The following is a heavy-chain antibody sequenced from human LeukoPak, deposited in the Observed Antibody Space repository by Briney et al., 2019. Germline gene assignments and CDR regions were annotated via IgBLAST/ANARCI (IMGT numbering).Heavy chain of an antibody. CDR2: IKQDGSKK. J-gene: IGHJ4*02. CDR1: GITFSNAW. Sequence: PGGSLRLSCVASGITFSNAWMTWVRQAPGKGLEWVANIKQDGSKKSYVDSVKGRFTISRDNAKNSLYLQMNSLRAEDTAIYYCTRVGYIDEGIDYWGREPWSPSPQ. CDR3: TRVGYIDEGIDY. V-gene: IGHV3-7*04. D-gene: IGHD5-24*01.